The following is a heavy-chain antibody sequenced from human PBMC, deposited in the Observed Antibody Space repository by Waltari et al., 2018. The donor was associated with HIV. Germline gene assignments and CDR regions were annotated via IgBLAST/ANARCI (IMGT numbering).Heavy chain of an antibody. Sequence: EVQLVESGGGLIQPGGSLSLSCAASGFTVSSNSMRWVRQAPGQGLEWVSVIYSGGSTYYADSVKGRFTISRDNSKNTLYLQMNSLRAEDTAVYYCAREIGYSSGWGYFQHWGQGTLVTVSS. CDR3: AREIGYSSGWGYFQH. J-gene: IGHJ1*01. CDR2: IYSGGST. V-gene: IGHV3-53*01. D-gene: IGHD6-19*01. CDR1: GFTVSSNS.